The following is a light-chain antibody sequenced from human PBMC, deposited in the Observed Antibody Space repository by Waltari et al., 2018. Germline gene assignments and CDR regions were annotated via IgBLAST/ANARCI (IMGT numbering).Light chain of an antibody. Sequence: NFLLTQPHSVSESPGTTVIIYCTRSGGSIVNNYVQWYQHRPGSAPSIVIYEDDQRPPRVPDPFSGSIDSSSNSASLTISGLKTEDEADYYCQSYTSSPVFGGGTKLTV. V-gene: IGLV6-57*04. CDR3: QSYTSSPV. CDR1: GGSIVNNY. J-gene: IGLJ3*02. CDR2: EDD.